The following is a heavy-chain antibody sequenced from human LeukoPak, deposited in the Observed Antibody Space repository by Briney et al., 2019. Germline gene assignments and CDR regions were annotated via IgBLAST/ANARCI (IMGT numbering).Heavy chain of an antibody. D-gene: IGHD3-3*01. CDR1: GGSVTSTNW. V-gene: IGHV4-4*02. CDR3: AREGGFYRPLDY. J-gene: IGHJ4*02. CDR2: VHLDGRT. Sequence: PSDTLFLTCGVSGGSVTSTNWWTWVRQPPGKGLEWIGEVHLDGRTNYNPSLKSRLTMSVDLSENHISLKLTSVTAADTAVYYCAREGGFYRPLDYSGQGTLVTVSS.